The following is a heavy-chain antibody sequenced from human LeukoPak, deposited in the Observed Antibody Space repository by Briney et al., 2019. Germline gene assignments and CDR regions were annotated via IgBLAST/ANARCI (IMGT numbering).Heavy chain of an antibody. V-gene: IGHV1-2*02. CDR1: GYTFTGYY. D-gene: IGHD3-10*01. J-gene: IGHJ4*02. CDR3: ARVGYYGSGSYYSGAPYYFDY. CDR2: INPNSGGT. Sequence: GASVKVSCKASGYTFTGYYMHWVRQAPGQGLEWMGWINPNSGGTNYAQKFQGRVTMTRDTSISTAYMGLSRLRSDDTAVYYCARVGYYGSGSYYSGAPYYFDYWGQGTLVTVSS.